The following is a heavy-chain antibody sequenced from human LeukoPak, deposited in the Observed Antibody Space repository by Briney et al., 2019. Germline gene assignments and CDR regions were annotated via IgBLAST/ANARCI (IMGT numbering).Heavy chain of an antibody. V-gene: IGHV3-11*04. Sequence: GGSLRLSCAASGFTFSDYYMSWIRQAPGKGLELVSYISSSGPIIYYADSVKGRFTISRDNAKNSLYLQMNSLRAEDTAVYFCAKDHTRGYSYGYPDYWGQGTLVTVSS. J-gene: IGHJ4*02. CDR1: GFTFSDYY. D-gene: IGHD5-18*01. CDR3: AKDHTRGYSYGYPDY. CDR2: ISSSGPII.